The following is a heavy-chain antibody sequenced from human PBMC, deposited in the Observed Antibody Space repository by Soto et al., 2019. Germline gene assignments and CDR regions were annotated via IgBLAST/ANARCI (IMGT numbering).Heavy chain of an antibody. CDR2: MNPNSGNT. CDR3: ARVSCGCDCYSLNLYYFDY. D-gene: IGHD2-21*02. Sequence: QVQLVQSGAEVKKPGASVKVSCKASGYTFTSYDINWVRQATGQGLEWMGWMNPNSGNTGYAQKFQGRVTMTRNTSISTAYMALGSLRSEDTAVYYCARVSCGCDCYSLNLYYFDYWGQGTLVTLSS. J-gene: IGHJ4*02. V-gene: IGHV1-8*01. CDR1: GYTFTSYD.